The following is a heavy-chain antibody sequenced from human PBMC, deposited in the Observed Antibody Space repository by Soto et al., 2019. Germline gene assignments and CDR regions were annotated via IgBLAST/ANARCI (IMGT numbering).Heavy chain of an antibody. D-gene: IGHD6-13*01. CDR3: ARAAAAGTRSSSGHWFDP. Sequence: PSETLSLTCAVYDGSFSGCYWSWIRQPPGKGLEWIGEINHSGSTNYNPSLKSRVTISVDTSKNQFSLRLSSVTAADTAVYYCARAAAAGTRSSSGHWFDPWGQGTLVTVSS. J-gene: IGHJ5*02. CDR1: DGSFSGCY. CDR2: INHSGST. V-gene: IGHV4-34*01.